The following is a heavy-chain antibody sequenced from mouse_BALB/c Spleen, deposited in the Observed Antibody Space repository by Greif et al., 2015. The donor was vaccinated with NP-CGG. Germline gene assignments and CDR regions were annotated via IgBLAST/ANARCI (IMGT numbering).Heavy chain of an antibody. CDR1: GYTFTSYY. CDR2: IYPGNVNT. V-gene: IGHV1S56*01. J-gene: IGHJ3*01. CDR3: ARDRGEAWFAY. Sequence: VQLQQSGPELVKPGASVRISCKASGYTFTSYYIHWVKQRPGQGLEWIGWIYPGNVNTKYNEKFKGKATLTADKSSSTAYMQLSSLTSEDSAAYFCARDRGEAWFAYWGQGTLVTVSA.